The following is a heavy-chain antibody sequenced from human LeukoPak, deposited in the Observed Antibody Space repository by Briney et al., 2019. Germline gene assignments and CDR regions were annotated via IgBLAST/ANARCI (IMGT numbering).Heavy chain of an antibody. CDR3: ARATLRGYSYGYDY. CDR2: IYTSGST. Sequence: SETLSLTCTVSAGSISSGSYYWSWIRQPAGKGLEWIGRIYTSGSTNYNPSLKSRVTISVDTSKNQFSLKLSSVTAADTAVYYCARATLRGYSYGYDYWGQGTLVTVSS. D-gene: IGHD5-18*01. J-gene: IGHJ4*02. V-gene: IGHV4-61*02. CDR1: AGSISSGSYY.